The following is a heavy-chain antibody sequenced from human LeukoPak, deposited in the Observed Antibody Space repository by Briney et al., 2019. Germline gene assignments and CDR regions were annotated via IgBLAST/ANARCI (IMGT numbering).Heavy chain of an antibody. Sequence: GGSLRLSCAASGFTVSSNYMSWFRQAPGKGLEWVSVIYSGGSTYYADSVKGRFTISRDNSKNTLYLQMNSLRAEDTAVYYCARDDRSPRYYYGMDVWGKGTTVTVSS. D-gene: IGHD6-13*01. V-gene: IGHV3-53*01. J-gene: IGHJ6*04. CDR3: ARDDRSPRYYYGMDV. CDR1: GFTVSSNY. CDR2: IYSGGST.